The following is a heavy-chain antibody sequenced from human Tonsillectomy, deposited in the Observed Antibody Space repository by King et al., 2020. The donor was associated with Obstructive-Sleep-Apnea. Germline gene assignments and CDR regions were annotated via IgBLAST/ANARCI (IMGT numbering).Heavy chain of an antibody. CDR3: ARGWWCDDFLSGYHGFDI. J-gene: IGHJ3*02. D-gene: IGHD3-3*01. V-gene: IGHV3-53*04. CDR2: IYGGESV. Sequence: VQLVESGGGLVQPGGSLRLSCAASGLSVRANYMTWVRQAPGKGLEWGSLIYGGESVYYADFVKGRFPISRPNSNNTGYLQINNLRTEDTAVYYCARGWWCDDFLSGYHGFDIWGQGTLVTVSS. CDR1: GLSVRANY.